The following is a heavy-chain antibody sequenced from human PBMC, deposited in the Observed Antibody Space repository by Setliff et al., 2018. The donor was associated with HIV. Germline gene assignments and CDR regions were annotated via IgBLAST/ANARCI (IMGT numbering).Heavy chain of an antibody. CDR1: GDSITRGSYY. CDR2: IYTSGKT. CDR3: AREDIAVASAFDI. D-gene: IGHD6-19*01. V-gene: IGHV4-61*09. J-gene: IGHJ3*02. Sequence: PSETLSLTCTVSGDSITRGSYYWSWIRQPAGKGLEWIGHIYTSGKTHYSPSLKSRITISADTSKNQLSLNLSSVTAADTAVYYCAREDIAVASAFDIWGQGTMVTVSS.